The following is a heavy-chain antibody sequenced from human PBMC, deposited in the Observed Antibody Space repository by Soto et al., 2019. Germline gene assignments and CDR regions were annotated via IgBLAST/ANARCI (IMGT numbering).Heavy chain of an antibody. D-gene: IGHD3-9*01. CDR1: RFTLITRA. Sequence: GSPRLPCSASRFTLITRAMSWVRQAPGKGLEWVSGVSAGGSSTYFADSVKGRFTISRDNSKNTLYLQMNSLRAEDTAVYYCARDLGYYDILTGYYNWGQGTLVTVSS. J-gene: IGHJ4*02. V-gene: IGHV3-23*01. CDR2: VSAGGSST. CDR3: ARDLGYYDILTGYYN.